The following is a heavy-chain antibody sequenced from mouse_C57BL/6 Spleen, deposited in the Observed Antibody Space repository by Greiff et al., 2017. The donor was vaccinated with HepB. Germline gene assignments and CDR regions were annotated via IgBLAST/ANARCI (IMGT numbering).Heavy chain of an antibody. CDR3: ARPGTGWFAY. V-gene: IGHV1-64*01. CDR2: IHPNSGST. D-gene: IGHD4-1*01. CDR1: GYTFTSYW. J-gene: IGHJ3*01. Sequence: VQLQQPGAELVKPGASVKLSCKASGYTFTSYWMHWVKQRPGQGLEWIGMIHPNSGSTNYNEKFKSKATLTVDKSSSTAYMQLSSLTSEDYAVYYCARPGTGWFAYWGQGTLVTVSA.